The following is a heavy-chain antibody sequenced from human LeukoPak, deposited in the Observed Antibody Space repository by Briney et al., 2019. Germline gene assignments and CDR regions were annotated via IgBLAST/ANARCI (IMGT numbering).Heavy chain of an antibody. D-gene: IGHD2-8*01. CDR1: GGSMSSGSHY. Sequence: SETLSLTCTVSGGSMSSGSHYWSWIRQPAGKGLEWIGRIYTSGSTNYNPSLKSRVTISVDTSKNQFSLRLSSVTAADTAVYYCARDLCTNGVCYDAFDIWGQGTMVNVSS. V-gene: IGHV4-61*02. CDR3: ARDLCTNGVCYDAFDI. J-gene: IGHJ3*02. CDR2: IYTSGST.